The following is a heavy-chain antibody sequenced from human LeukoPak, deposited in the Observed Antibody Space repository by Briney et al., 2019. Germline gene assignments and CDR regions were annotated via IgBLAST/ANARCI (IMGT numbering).Heavy chain of an antibody. Sequence: SETLSLTCTVSGGTISSYYWSWIRQPPGKGLEWVGRIYTSGSTNYNPSLKSRVTMSVDTSKNQFSLKLSSVTAADPAVYYGARDIAAAGTYYYYMDVWGKGTTVTVSS. CDR1: GGTISSYY. CDR3: ARDIAAAGTYYYYMDV. J-gene: IGHJ6*03. CDR2: IYTSGST. V-gene: IGHV4-4*07. D-gene: IGHD6-13*01.